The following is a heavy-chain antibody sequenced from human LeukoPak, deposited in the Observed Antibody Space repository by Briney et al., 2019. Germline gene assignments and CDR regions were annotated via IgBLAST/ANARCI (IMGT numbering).Heavy chain of an antibody. Sequence: PSETLSLTGTVSGGSISDYHWNWIRQPPGKTLEWIGSIYYSGSTSYNPSLKSRVTISVDTSKNQFSPNLNSVTAADTAVYYCARKVRSSLYNWFDPWGQGNLVTVSS. J-gene: IGHJ5*02. CDR1: GGSISDYH. CDR2: IYYSGST. CDR3: ARKVRSSLYNWFDP. D-gene: IGHD6-6*01. V-gene: IGHV4-59*08.